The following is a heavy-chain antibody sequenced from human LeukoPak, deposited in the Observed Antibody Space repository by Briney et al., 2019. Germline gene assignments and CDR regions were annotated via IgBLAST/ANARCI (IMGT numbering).Heavy chain of an antibody. CDR2: IYYSGSA. J-gene: IGHJ4*02. CDR1: GGSISSDY. V-gene: IGHV4-59*01. CDR3: AREPMYYYDSSGYYPFRKYYFDY. D-gene: IGHD3-22*01. Sequence: SETLSLTCTVSGGSISSDYRSWIRQPPGKGLEWIGYIYYSGSANYNPSLKSRVTISVDTSKNQFSLKLSSVTAADTAVYYCAREPMYYYDSSGYYPFRKYYFDYWGQGTLVTVSS.